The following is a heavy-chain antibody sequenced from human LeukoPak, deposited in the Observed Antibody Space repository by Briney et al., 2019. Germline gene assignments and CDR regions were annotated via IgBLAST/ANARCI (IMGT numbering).Heavy chain of an antibody. CDR3: ATKVVVSFLETWGIDY. V-gene: IGHV3-23*01. D-gene: IGHD3-22*01. CDR2: VSGSGGRT. Sequence: GGSLRLSCAASGFTFTSYAMSWVRQAPGKGLEWVSAVSGSGGRTYYTSSVQGRFTISRDNSKDTLYLEMNSLRAGDTAVYYCATKVVVSFLETWGIDYWGQGTLVTVSS. J-gene: IGHJ4*02. CDR1: GFTFTSYA.